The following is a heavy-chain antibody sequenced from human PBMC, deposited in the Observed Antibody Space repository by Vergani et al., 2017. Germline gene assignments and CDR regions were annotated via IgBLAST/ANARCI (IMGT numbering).Heavy chain of an antibody. J-gene: IGHJ4*02. CDR3: AKDGRENSDYGYFDY. Sequence: QVQLVESGGGIVQPGRSLRLSCVASGFTFSSHAIHWVRRAPGKGLEWVAVISTDGTKKYYGDSVKGRITISRDTSKKTLSLQMRSLRADDTAVYYCAKDGRENSDYGYFDYWGQGTLVTVSS. CDR2: ISTDGTKK. D-gene: IGHD4-17*01. CDR1: GFTFSSHA. V-gene: IGHV3-30*18.